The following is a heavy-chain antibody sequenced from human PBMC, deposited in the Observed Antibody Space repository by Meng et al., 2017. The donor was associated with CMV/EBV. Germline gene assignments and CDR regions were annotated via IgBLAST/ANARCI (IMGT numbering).Heavy chain of an antibody. Sequence: ASVKVSCKASGYTFTSYDINWVRQATGQGLEWMGWISAYNGNTNYAQKLQGRVTMTTDTSTSTAYMELRSLRSDDTVVYYCARDRTYYDFWSGYPLGYWGQGTLVTVSS. V-gene: IGHV1-18*01. J-gene: IGHJ4*02. CDR1: GYTFTSYD. CDR2: ISAYNGNT. CDR3: ARDRTYYDFWSGYPLGY. D-gene: IGHD3-3*01.